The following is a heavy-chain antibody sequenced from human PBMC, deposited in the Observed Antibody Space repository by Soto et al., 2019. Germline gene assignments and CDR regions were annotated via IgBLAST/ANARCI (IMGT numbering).Heavy chain of an antibody. Sequence: GGSLRLSCAASGFTFSDYGMHWVRQAPGEGLEWVAVIWFDGSNEHYADSVKGRFTISRDNSKNTLFLQVHSLRAEDTAVYYCARGSLYCSSTSCSYGMDVWGQGTTVTVSS. J-gene: IGHJ6*02. V-gene: IGHV3-33*01. D-gene: IGHD2-2*01. CDR3: ARGSLYCSSTSCSYGMDV. CDR1: GFTFSDYG. CDR2: IWFDGSNE.